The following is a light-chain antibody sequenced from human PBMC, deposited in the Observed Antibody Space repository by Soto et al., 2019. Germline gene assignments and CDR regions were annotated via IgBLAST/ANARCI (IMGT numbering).Light chain of an antibody. Sequence: QSALTQPASVSGSPGHSITISCTGTNSDIGRYYYVSWYPHQPGKAPKLMIYEVTNRTSGLSNRFSGSKSVNTASLTISRLQAEAEADDYCTSYTSSSTVGFGGGTKLT. CDR3: TSYTSSSTVG. V-gene: IGLV2-14*01. CDR2: EVT. CDR1: NSDIGRYYY. J-gene: IGLJ3*02.